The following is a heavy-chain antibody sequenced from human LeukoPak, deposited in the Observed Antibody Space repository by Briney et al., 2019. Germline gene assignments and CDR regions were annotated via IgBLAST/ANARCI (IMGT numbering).Heavy chain of an antibody. D-gene: IGHD3-10*01. CDR1: GFTFSSYA. J-gene: IGHJ4*02. CDR3: ARDLRVVRGVIEYYFDY. V-gene: IGHV3-30*04. Sequence: GGSLRLSCAASGFTFSSYAMHWVRQAPGKGLEWVEVISYDGSNKYYADSVKGRFTISRDNSKNTLYLQMNSLRAEDTAVYYCARDLRVVRGVIEYYFDYWGQGTLVTVSS. CDR2: ISYDGSNK.